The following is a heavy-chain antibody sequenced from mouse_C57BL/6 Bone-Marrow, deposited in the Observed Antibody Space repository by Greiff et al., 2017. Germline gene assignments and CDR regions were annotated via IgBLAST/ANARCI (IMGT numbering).Heavy chain of an antibody. D-gene: IGHD1-1*01. CDR1: GYTFTSYG. J-gene: IGHJ1*03. CDR3: ARYYGSSYRYFDV. CDR2: IYPRSGNT. Sequence: VQLQQSGAELARPGASVKLSCKASGYTFTSYGISWVKQRTGQGLEWIGEIYPRSGNTYYNAKFKGKATLTADKSSSTAYMELRSLTSEDSAVYFCARYYGSSYRYFDVWGTGTTVTVSS. V-gene: IGHV1-81*01.